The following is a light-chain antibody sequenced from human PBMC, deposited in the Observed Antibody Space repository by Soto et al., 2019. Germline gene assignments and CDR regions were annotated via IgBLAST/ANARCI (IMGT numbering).Light chain of an antibody. Sequence: QSALTQPASVSGSAGQSITISCSGTMRDVGAYNLVSWYQQHPGTAPKLIIYEVRNRPSGTSSRFSGSRSGNTASLTISGLQSEDEGDYYCSAYTARSTLVFGGGTKVTVL. CDR3: SAYTARSTLV. V-gene: IGLV2-14*01. CDR1: MRDVGAYNL. J-gene: IGLJ3*02. CDR2: EVR.